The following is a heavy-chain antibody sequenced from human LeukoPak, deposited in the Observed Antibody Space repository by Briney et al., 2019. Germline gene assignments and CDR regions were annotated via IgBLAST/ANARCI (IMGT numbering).Heavy chain of an antibody. J-gene: IGHJ3*02. D-gene: IGHD2-2*01. V-gene: IGHV1-2*02. CDR2: INPNSGGT. CDR1: GYTFTGYY. CDR3: ARYCSSTSCYDTDAFDI. Sequence: GASVKVSCKASGYTFTGYYMHWVRQAPGQGLEWMGWINPNSGGTNYAQKFQGRVTMTRDTSISTAYMELSRLRSDDTAVYYCARYCSSTSCYDTDAFDIWGQGTMVTVSS.